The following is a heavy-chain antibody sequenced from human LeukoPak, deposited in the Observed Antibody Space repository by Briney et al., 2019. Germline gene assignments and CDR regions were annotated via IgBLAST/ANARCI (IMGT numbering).Heavy chain of an antibody. V-gene: IGHV1-2*02. D-gene: IGHD3-22*01. J-gene: IGHJ5*02. CDR2: INPNSGST. Sequence: ASVKVSCKASGYIFTGYYRHWVRQAPRQGLEWMGWINPNSGSTNYAQKFQGRVTMTRDTSISTAYMELSSLRSDDTAVYYCAKAGGDSSGQDYNWFDPWGQGTLVTVSS. CDR3: AKAGGDSSGQDYNWFDP. CDR1: GYIFTGYY.